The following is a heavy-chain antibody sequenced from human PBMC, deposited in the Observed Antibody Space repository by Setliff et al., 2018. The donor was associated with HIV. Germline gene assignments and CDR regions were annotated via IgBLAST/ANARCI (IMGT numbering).Heavy chain of an antibody. CDR1: GGSFSGYY. D-gene: IGHD6-19*01. Sequence: LSLTCAVYGGSFSGYYWSWIRQPPGKGLEWIGEVTHSGRTNYNPSLESRVTTSVDTAKKQFSLRLTSVTAADTAVYYCARGVRDNSGWSSYYFDYWGQGTLVTVSS. J-gene: IGHJ4*02. CDR3: ARGVRDNSGWSSYYFDY. V-gene: IGHV4-34*01. CDR2: VTHSGRT.